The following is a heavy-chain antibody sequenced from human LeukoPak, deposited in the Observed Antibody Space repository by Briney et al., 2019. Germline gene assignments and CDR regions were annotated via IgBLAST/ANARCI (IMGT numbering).Heavy chain of an antibody. J-gene: IGHJ6*04. D-gene: IGHD4-11*01. V-gene: IGHV4-34*01. Sequence: SETLSLTCAVHGGSFSGYYWSWFPQPQGKGLEWSGQINHSGSTHHNPSLKSRGTISVDTSKNQFSLKQSTVTAPDTAVYYCARAPRRLQSRYYYYDGMDVWGKGTTVTVSS. CDR3: ARAPRRLQSRYYYYDGMDV. CDR2: INHSGST. CDR1: GGSFSGYY.